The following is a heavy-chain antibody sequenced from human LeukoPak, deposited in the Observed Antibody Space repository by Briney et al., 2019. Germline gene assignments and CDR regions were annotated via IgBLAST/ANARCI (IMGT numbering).Heavy chain of an antibody. V-gene: IGHV3-48*04. D-gene: IGHD3-9*01. CDR2: ISSSGSTI. CDR1: GFTFSSYW. CDR3: ESQLRYYTILTGLPDV. J-gene: IGHJ6*04. Sequence: GGSLRLSCAASGFTFSSYWMNWVRQAPGKGLEWVSYISSSGSTIYYADSVKGRFTISRDNAKNSLYLQMNSLRAEDTAVDYCESQLRYYTILTGLPDVWGKGATGTTSS.